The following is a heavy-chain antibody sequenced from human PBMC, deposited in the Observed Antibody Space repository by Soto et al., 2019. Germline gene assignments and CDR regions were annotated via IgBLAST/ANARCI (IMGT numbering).Heavy chain of an antibody. J-gene: IGHJ6*03. CDR2: ISGRDGNI. CDR1: GFPFSDSF. CDR3: AGDQGPNYMAV. Sequence: PGGSLRLSCAASGFPFSDSFMSWSRQTPGKGLEWLSYISGRDGNIYYADSVRGRFTISRDNAKNSVYLQMNSLRAEDTAVYYCAGDQGPNYMAVWGKGTTVTVSS. V-gene: IGHV3-11*01.